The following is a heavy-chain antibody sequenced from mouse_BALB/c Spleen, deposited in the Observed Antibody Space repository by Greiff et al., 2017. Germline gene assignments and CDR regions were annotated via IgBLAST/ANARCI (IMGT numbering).Heavy chain of an antibody. V-gene: IGHV1S29*02. CDR1: GYTFTDYN. Sequence: VQLQQSGPELVKPGASVKISCKASGYTFTDYNMHWVKQSHGKSLEWIGYIYPYNGGTGYNQKFKSKATLTVDNSSSTAYMELRSLTSEDSAVYYCTRELGGWYFDVWGAGTTVTVSS. D-gene: IGHD4-1*01. CDR3: TRELGGWYFDV. J-gene: IGHJ1*01. CDR2: IYPYNGGT.